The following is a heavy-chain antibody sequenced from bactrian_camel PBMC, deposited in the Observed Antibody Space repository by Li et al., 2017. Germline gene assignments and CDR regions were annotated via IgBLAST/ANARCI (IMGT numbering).Heavy chain of an antibody. CDR1: GYTYTRSC. CDR2: INNADRP. D-gene: IGHD1*01. J-gene: IGHJ7*01. Sequence: QLVESGGGSVQPGGSLRLSCAVSGYTYTRSCMGWFRQAPGKQREEVATINNADRPRYADSVKGRFTISKDSAKITLYLQMNSLKPEDTAMYYCAANKGGLAANTCIHGMDFWGKGTQVTVS. V-gene: IGHV3S53*01.